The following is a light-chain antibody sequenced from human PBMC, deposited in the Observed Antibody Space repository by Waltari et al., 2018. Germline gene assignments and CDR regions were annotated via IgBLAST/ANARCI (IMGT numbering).Light chain of an antibody. CDR1: QTVSKNY. CDR3: QQCAMSPLT. J-gene: IGKJ4*01. Sequence: DIVMTQSPGTLSLSPGERATLSCRASQTVSKNYLAWYQQKPGQAPRLLIDDASDRATGIPDRFSGSGSGTDFTLTISRLEPEDFAVYYCQQCAMSPLTFGGGTKVEI. CDR2: DAS. V-gene: IGKV3-20*01.